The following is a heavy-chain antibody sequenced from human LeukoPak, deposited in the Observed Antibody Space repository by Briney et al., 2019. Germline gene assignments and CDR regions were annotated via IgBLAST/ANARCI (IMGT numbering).Heavy chain of an antibody. CDR1: GFTFSNYT. Sequence: GGSLRLSCAASGFTFSNYTMSWVRQAPGKGLEWVSAISGSGGSTYYADSVKGRFTISRDNSKNTLYLQMNSLRAEDTAVYYCAKDPRSKNTAMVFDYWGQGTLVTVSS. J-gene: IGHJ4*02. CDR3: AKDPRSKNTAMVFDY. CDR2: ISGSGGST. D-gene: IGHD5-18*01. V-gene: IGHV3-23*01.